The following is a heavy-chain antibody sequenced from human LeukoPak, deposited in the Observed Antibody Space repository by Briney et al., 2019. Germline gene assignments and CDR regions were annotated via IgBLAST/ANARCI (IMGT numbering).Heavy chain of an antibody. J-gene: IGHJ3*02. D-gene: IGHD3-16*01. CDR1: GYTFTSYG. CDR3: ARDTRRTITFGGVPVDI. CDR2: ISAYNGNT. Sequence: ASVKVSCKASGYTFTSYGISWVRQAPGQGLEWMGWISAYNGNTNYAQKLQGRVTMTTDTSTSTAYMELRSLRSDDTAVYYCARDTRRTITFGGVPVDIWGQGTMVTVSS. V-gene: IGHV1-18*01.